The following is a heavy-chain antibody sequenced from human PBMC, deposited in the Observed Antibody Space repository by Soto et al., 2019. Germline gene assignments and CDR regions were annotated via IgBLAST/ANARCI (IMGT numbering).Heavy chain of an antibody. D-gene: IGHD3-22*01. CDR2: ISSSGTTI. Sequence: GGSLRLSCAASGSTFSYYFMTWIRQAPGKGLEWVSYISSSGTTIFYADSVQGRFTISRDNAKKSLYLEINSLRAEDTAVYYCARDQLYYNDISGRPLNAFDVWGQGTMVTVSS. CDR1: GSTFSYYF. J-gene: IGHJ3*01. CDR3: ARDQLYYNDISGRPLNAFDV. V-gene: IGHV3-11*01.